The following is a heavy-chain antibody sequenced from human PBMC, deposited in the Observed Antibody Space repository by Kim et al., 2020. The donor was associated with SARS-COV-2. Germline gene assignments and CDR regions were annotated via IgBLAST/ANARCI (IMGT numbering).Heavy chain of an antibody. D-gene: IGHD3-10*01. J-gene: IGHJ4*02. V-gene: IGHV3-30-3*01. CDR3: ASSTSNYGLGSFLTDY. CDR2: ISYDGIIK. Sequence: GGSLRLSCASSGFTFSTYAMHWVRQAPVKGLEWVAVISYDGIIKYYAASVKGRFSISRDNTKNTLYLQMNSLGGEDTAVYYCASSTSNYGLGSFLTDYWGQGSLGTGSS. CDR1: GFTFSTYA.